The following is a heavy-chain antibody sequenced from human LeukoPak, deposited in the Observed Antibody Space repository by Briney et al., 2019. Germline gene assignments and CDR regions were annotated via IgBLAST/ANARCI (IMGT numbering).Heavy chain of an antibody. CDR1: GFTLSSYW. J-gene: IGHJ4*02. D-gene: IGHD6-13*01. Sequence: GGSLRLSCAASGFTLSSYWMSWVRQAPGKGLEWVANIKEDGSEKYYVDSVKGRFTISRDNAKNSLYLQMNSLRAEHTAVYYCARDNFIAAAGTNFDYWGQGTLVTVSS. CDR2: IKEDGSEK. V-gene: IGHV3-7*01. CDR3: ARDNFIAAAGTNFDY.